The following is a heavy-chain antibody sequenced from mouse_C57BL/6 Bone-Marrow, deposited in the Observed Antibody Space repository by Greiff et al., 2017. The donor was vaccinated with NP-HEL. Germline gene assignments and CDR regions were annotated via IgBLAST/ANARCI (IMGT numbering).Heavy chain of an antibody. J-gene: IGHJ2*01. V-gene: IGHV1-69*01. CDR1: GYTFTSYW. Sequence: QVQLQQPGAELVMPGASVKLSCKASGYTFTSYWMHWVKQRPGQGLEWIGEIDPSDSYTNYNQKFKGKSTLTVDKSSSTAYMQLSSLTSEDSAVYYCARSHLLLRWGPPDYWGQGTTLTVSS. CDR3: ARSHLLLRWGPPDY. CDR2: IDPSDSYT. D-gene: IGHD1-1*01.